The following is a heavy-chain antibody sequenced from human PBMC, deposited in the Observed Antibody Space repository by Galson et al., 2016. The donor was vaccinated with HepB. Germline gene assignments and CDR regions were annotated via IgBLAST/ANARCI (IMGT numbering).Heavy chain of an antibody. J-gene: IGHJ3*01. CDR3: AKDLPGALRAFDV. V-gene: IGHV1-3*01. CDR2: INPGNGNT. D-gene: IGHD1-14*01. CDR1: GYNFVYRT. Sequence: SVKVSCKASGYNFVYRTLHWVRQAPGQRLEWIGWINPGNGNTRYSQRFQGRVTITRDTSATTAYMALSGLKSEDTAIYYCAKDLPGALRAFDVWGQGTMVIVSS.